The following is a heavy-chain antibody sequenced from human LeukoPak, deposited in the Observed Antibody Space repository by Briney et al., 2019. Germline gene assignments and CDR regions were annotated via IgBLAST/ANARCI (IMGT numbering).Heavy chain of an antibody. V-gene: IGHV3-23*01. Sequence: GGSLRLSCAASGFTFSSYAMSWVRQAPGKGLEWVSAISGSGGSTYYADSVKGRFTISRDNSKNTLYLRMNSLRAEDTAVYYCARDSGSYYNYFDYWGQGTLVTVSS. CDR3: ARDSGSYYNYFDY. D-gene: IGHD1-26*01. J-gene: IGHJ4*02. CDR1: GFTFSSYA. CDR2: ISGSGGST.